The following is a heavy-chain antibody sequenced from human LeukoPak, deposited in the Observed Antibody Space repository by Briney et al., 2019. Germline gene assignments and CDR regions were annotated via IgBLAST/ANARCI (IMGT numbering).Heavy chain of an antibody. CDR2: IYYSGST. Sequence: SESLSLTCPVTGRSISSYARTWIRQPPWKGLDWIGYIYYSGSTNYNPSLKSRVTISVDTSKNQFSLKLTSVTAADTAVYYCAREDNYYFDYWGQGTLVTVSS. CDR1: GRSISSYA. J-gene: IGHJ4*02. V-gene: IGHV4-59*01. CDR3: AREDNYYFDY. D-gene: IGHD1-20*01.